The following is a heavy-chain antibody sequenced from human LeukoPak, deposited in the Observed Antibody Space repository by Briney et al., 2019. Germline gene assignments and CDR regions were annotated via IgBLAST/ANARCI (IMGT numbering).Heavy chain of an antibody. CDR3: ARSELGDDY. D-gene: IGHD7-27*01. CDR1: GFTFSSYE. Sequence: GGSLRLSCAASGFTFSSYEMNWVRQAPGKGLEWVSYISSSGSTIYYADSVKGRFTISRDNAKNSLYLQMNSLRAEDTAVHYCARSELGDDYWGQGTLVTVSS. V-gene: IGHV3-48*03. J-gene: IGHJ4*02. CDR2: ISSSGSTI.